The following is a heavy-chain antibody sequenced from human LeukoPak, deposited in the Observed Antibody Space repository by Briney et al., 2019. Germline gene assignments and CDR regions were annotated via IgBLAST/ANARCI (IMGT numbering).Heavy chain of an antibody. J-gene: IGHJ5*02. CDR2: INPNSGGT. Sequence: ASVKVSCKASGYTFTGYYMHYMRQAPGQGLEWMGWINPNSGGTNYAQKFQGRITMTRDTSISTAYMELSRLRSDDTAVYYCAREGEYCSSTSCYISLAQYNWFDPWGQGTLVTVSS. D-gene: IGHD2-2*02. CDR3: AREGEYCSSTSCYISLAQYNWFDP. V-gene: IGHV1-2*02. CDR1: GYTFTGYY.